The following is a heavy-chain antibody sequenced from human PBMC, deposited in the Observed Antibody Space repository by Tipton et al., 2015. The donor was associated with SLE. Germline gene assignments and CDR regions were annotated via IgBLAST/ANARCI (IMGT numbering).Heavy chain of an antibody. Sequence: TLSLTCTVSGGSISGYYWGWIRQPPGKGLEWIGYIYDSGSTSYNPSLKNRVTTSVDTSKNQFSLKLSSVSAADTAVYYCARALRSWDYFFDYWGQGTLVTVSS. CDR2: IYDSGST. V-gene: IGHV4-59*01. CDR3: ARALRSWDYFFDY. D-gene: IGHD4-17*01. CDR1: GGSISGYY. J-gene: IGHJ4*02.